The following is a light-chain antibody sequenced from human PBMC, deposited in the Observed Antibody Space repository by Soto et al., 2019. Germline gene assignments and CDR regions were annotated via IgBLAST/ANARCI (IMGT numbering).Light chain of an antibody. Sequence: EIVMTQSPATLSVSPGETATLSCRASQSVSYNLAWYQQKPGQGPRLLIYGAFTRATGIPARFSGSGSGTDFIHPISSLQSEDFSVYCCQQYKNWPPLTFGGGTKVEIK. V-gene: IGKV3-15*01. CDR1: QSVSYN. J-gene: IGKJ4*01. CDR3: QQYKNWPPLT. CDR2: GAF.